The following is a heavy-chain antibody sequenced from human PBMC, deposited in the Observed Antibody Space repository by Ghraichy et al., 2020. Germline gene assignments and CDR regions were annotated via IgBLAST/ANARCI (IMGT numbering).Heavy chain of an antibody. CDR1: GFTFSGSA. D-gene: IGHD1-26*01. J-gene: IGHJ3*02. V-gene: IGHV3-73*01. CDR2: IRSKANSYAT. CDR3: TRSGGSGDRYSGI. Sequence: GGSLRLSCAASGFTFSGSAMHWVRQASGKGLEWVGRIRSKANSYATAYAASVKGRFTISRDDSKNTAHLQMNSLKTEDTAVYYCTRSGGSGDRYSGIWGQGTMVTVSS.